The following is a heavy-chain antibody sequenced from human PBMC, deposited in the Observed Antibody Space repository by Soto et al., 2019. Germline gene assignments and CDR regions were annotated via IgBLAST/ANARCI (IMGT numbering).Heavy chain of an antibody. V-gene: IGHV3-23*01. J-gene: IGHJ4*02. CDR3: AKDRQPTDY. CDR1: GFTFSNND. Sequence: GGSLRLSCVASGFTFSNNDMTWVRQAPGKGLEWVSTIDGTSTFSNYADSVEGRFTISRDNSRNTVYLQMNSLRADDTAVYYCAKDRQPTDYWGQGTLVTVSS. CDR2: IDGTSTFS.